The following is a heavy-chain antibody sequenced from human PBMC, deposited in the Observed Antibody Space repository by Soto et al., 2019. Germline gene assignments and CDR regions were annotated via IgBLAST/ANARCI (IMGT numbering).Heavy chain of an antibody. Sequence: SETLSLTCTVSGGSISINYWTWIRQPPGKGLEWIGYVYNSGSTNYNPSLKSRVTISEDTSKSQFSLKVNSMTAADTAVYYCARYRREAVAGYTLDNWGQGILVTVSS. J-gene: IGHJ4*02. V-gene: IGHV4-59*01. CDR3: ARYRREAVAGYTLDN. D-gene: IGHD6-13*01. CDR2: VYNSGST. CDR1: GGSISINY.